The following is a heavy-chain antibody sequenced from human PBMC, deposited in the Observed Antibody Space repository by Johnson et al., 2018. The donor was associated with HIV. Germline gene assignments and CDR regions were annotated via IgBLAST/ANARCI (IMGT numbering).Heavy chain of an antibody. D-gene: IGHD2-8*01. V-gene: IGHV3-53*01. CDR1: GFTVSSNY. J-gene: IGHJ3*02. Sequence: VQLVESRGVLVQPGGSLRLSCAASGFTVSSNYMSWVRQAPGKGLEWVSIIYSDGSTYFADSVKGRFPISRDNSKNTLFLQMNSLRVEDTAVYYCARLKNGAFDIWGQGTMVTVSS. CDR3: ARLKNGAFDI. CDR2: IYSDGST.